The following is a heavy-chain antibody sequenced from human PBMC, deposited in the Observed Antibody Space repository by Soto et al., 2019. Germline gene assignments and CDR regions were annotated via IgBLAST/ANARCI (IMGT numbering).Heavy chain of an antibody. CDR3: ARSLVGLKLFDY. J-gene: IGHJ4*02. Sequence: QLQLQESGPGLVKPSETLSLTCTVSGGSISSSSYYWGWIRQPPGKGLEWIGSIYYSGSTYYNPSLKSRVTISVDTSKNQFSLKLSSVTAADTAVYYCARSLVGLKLFDYWGQGTLVTVSS. CDR2: IYYSGST. V-gene: IGHV4-39*01. CDR1: GGSISSSSYY. D-gene: IGHD1-26*01.